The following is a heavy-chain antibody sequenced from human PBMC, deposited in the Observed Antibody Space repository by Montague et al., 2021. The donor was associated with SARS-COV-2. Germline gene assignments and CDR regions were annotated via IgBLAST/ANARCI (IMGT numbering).Heavy chain of an antibody. D-gene: IGHD5-12*01. CDR3: AGDRGRFWHFDL. V-gene: IGHV4-59*01. CDR2: IYYRGST. Sequence: SETLSLTCTVSGGSISSYYWNWIRQSPGKGLEWIGYIYYRGSTKYNPSLKSRVTISVDTSKSQMSLRLNSVTAADTAVYYCAGDRGRFWHFDLWGRGTLVTVSS. CDR1: GGSISSYY. J-gene: IGHJ2*01.